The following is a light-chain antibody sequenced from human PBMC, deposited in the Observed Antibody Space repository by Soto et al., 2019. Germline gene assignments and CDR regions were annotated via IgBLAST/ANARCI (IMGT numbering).Light chain of an antibody. CDR3: GTWDSSLSAGWV. J-gene: IGLJ3*02. Sequence: QSVLTQPPSVSAAPGQKVTISCSGSSSNIGNNYVSWYQQLPGTAPNLLIYDNNKRPSGIPDRFSGSKSGTSATLGITGLQTGDEADYYCGTWDSSLSAGWVFGGGTKLTVL. V-gene: IGLV1-51*01. CDR2: DNN. CDR1: SSNIGNNY.